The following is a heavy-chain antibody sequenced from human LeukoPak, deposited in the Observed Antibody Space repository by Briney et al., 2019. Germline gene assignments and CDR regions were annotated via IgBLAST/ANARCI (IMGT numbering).Heavy chain of an antibody. V-gene: IGHV3-30*18. CDR2: ISYDGSNK. D-gene: IGHD6-13*01. CDR1: GFTFSSYG. Sequence: PGGSLRLSCAASGFTFSSYGMHWVRQAPGKGLEWVAVISYDGSNKYYADSVKGRFTISRDNSKNTLYLQMNSLRAEDTAVYYCAKGMGSSWYNLDAFDIWGQGTMVTVSS. J-gene: IGHJ3*02. CDR3: AKGMGSSWYNLDAFDI.